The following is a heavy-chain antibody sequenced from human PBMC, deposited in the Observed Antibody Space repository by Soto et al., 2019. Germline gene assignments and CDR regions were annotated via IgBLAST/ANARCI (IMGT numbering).Heavy chain of an antibody. CDR3: ARDPGPYCSGGSGYSRLAT. J-gene: IGHJ5*02. V-gene: IGHV1-69*08. Sequence: QVQLVQSGAEVKKPGSSVKVSCKASGGTFSSYTISWVRQAPGQGLEWMGRIIPILGIANYAQKFQGRVTITADKSTSTAYMELSSLRSEDTAVYYCARDPGPYCSGGSGYSRLATWGQGTLVTVSS. D-gene: IGHD2-15*01. CDR1: GGTFSSYT. CDR2: IIPILGIA.